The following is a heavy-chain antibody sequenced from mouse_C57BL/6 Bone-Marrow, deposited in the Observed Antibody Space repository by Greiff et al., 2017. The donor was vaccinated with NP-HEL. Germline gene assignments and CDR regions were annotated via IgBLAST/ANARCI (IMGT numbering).Heavy chain of an antibody. CDR1: GYTFTSYW. D-gene: IGHD2-5*01. J-gene: IGHJ3*01. CDR2: IDPSDSYT. Sequence: VQLQQPGAELVMPGASVKLSCKASGYTFTSYWMHWVKQRPGQGLEWIGEIDPSDSYTNYNQKFKGKSTLTVDKSSSTAYMQLSSLTSEDSAVYYCARGRYYSNSFFAYWGQGTLVTVSA. V-gene: IGHV1-69*01. CDR3: ARGRYYSNSFFAY.